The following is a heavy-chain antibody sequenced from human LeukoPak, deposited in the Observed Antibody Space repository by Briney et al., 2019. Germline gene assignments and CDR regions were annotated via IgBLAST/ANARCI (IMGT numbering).Heavy chain of an antibody. V-gene: IGHV3-9*03. Sequence: GGSLRLSYAASGFTFDDYAMHWVRQAPGRGLEWVSGISWNSGSIGYADSVKGRFTISRDNAKNSLYLQMNSLRAEDMALYYCAKAIPTGNAFDIWGQGTMVTVSS. D-gene: IGHD1-14*01. CDR1: GFTFDDYA. J-gene: IGHJ3*02. CDR2: ISWNSGSI. CDR3: AKAIPTGNAFDI.